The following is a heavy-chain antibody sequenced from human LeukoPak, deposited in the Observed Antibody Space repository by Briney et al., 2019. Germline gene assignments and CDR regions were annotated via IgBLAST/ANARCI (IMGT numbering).Heavy chain of an antibody. CDR1: GFSFTTYA. J-gene: IGHJ4*02. CDR3: TLHYDYVWETYSYDY. Sequence: PGEPLRLSCAASGFSFTTYAMSWVRQAPGKGLEWVSVISGDGLRTYYADSVKGRFTISRDNSKNTLFLQMSSLRAEDTAIYYCTLHYDYVWETYSYDYWGQGTLVTVSS. D-gene: IGHD3-16*01. CDR2: ISGDGLRT. V-gene: IGHV3-23*01.